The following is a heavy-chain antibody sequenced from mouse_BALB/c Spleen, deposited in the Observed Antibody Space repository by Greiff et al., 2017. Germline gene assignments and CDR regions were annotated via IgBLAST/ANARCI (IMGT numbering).Heavy chain of an antibody. D-gene: IGHD3-2*01. CDR1: GFSFTSYG. CDR2: IWSGGST. J-gene: IGHJ4*01. Sequence: VQLVESGPGLVPPSQSLSITCTVSGFSFTSYGVHWVRQTPGKGLEWLGVIWSGGSTDYNAAIITRLSIIKDNSTSQVFCTRNSMQANYTAIYYCARNGQLGLRCYYAMDYWGQGTSVTVSS. V-gene: IGHV2-2*02. CDR3: ARNGQLGLRCYYAMDY.